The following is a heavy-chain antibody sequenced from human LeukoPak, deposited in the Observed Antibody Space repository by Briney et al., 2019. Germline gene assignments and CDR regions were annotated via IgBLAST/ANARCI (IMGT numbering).Heavy chain of an antibody. V-gene: IGHV3-7*03. CDR1: GFIFNKYW. CDR2: IKQNGGEI. J-gene: IGHJ4*02. Sequence: PGGSLRLSCAASGFIFNKYWMTWVRQAPGEAPVWVANIKQNGGEIHYLDSVKGRFTISRDDAKNSLYLQMNSLRVEDTARYFCARDLPFDLWGQGTLVTVPS. CDR3: ARDLPFDL.